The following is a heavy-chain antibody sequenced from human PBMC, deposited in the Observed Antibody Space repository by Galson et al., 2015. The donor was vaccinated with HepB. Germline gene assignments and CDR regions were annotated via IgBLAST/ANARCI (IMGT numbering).Heavy chain of an antibody. CDR3: ASPYCIDGNCYPLWH. Sequence: SLRLSCAASGFIVRTSYMSWVRQAPGKGLEWVSTIYSGGHGYYTDSVKGRFSISRGTNKNTVYLQMNNLRGDDTAVYYCASPYCIDGNCYPLWHWGQGTLATVSS. CDR1: GFIVRTSY. J-gene: IGHJ4*02. D-gene: IGHD1-1*01. V-gene: IGHV3-53*01. CDR2: IYSGGHG.